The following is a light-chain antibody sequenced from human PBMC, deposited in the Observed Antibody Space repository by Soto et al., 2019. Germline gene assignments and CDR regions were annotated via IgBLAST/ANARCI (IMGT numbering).Light chain of an antibody. V-gene: IGKV3-15*01. CDR1: QTVRNN. Sequence: EIVMTQSPATLSVSPGERATLSCRASQTVRNNYLAWYQQKPGQAPRLLIYGASIRATGIPARFSGSGSRTEFTLTISTLQSEDFAIYYCQHYNNWPPWTFGEGTKVAIK. CDR2: GAS. J-gene: IGKJ1*01. CDR3: QHYNNWPPWT.